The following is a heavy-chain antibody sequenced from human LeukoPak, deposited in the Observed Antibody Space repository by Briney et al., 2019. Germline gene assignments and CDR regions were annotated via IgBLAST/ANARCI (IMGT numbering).Heavy chain of an antibody. D-gene: IGHD2-8*01. CDR2: IYPGDSDT. CDR3: ARRMATRTYYFDF. V-gene: IGHV5-51*01. Sequence: GESLKISCKGSGYTFSSYWIGWVRQMPGKGLEWMGIIYPGDSDTRYSPSFHGQVTISADKSISTAYLQWSSLRASDTAMYYCARRMATRTYYFDFWGQGTLVTVSS. CDR1: GYTFSSYW. J-gene: IGHJ4*02.